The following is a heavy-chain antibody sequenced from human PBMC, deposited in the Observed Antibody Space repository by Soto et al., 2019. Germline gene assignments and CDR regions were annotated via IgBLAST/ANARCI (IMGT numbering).Heavy chain of an antibody. D-gene: IGHD1-20*01. CDR1: GFSLSTSGVG. CDR3: AHSLYNCGSYYFDY. J-gene: IGHJ4*02. V-gene: IGHV2-5*02. Sequence: QINLKESGPTLVKPTQTLTLTCTFSGFSLSTSGVGVGWIRQPPGKALEWLALIYWDDDKRYRPSLKSRLTITKDTTHTQVVFTMTNMGPGDTATYYCAHSLYNCGSYYFDYWGQGTLVTVSS. CDR2: IYWDDDK.